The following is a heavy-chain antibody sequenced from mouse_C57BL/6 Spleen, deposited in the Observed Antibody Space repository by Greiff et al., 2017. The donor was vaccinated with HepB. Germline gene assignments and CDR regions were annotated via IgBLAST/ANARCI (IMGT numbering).Heavy chain of an antibody. CDR2: IYPGGGYT. J-gene: IGHJ2*01. CDR3: ARGGGTGYFDY. CDR1: GYTFTNYW. Sequence: VQLQQSGAELVRPGTSVKMSCKASGYTFTNYWIGWAKQRPGHGLEWIGDIYPGGGYTNYNEKFKGKATLTADKSSSTAYMQFSSLTSEDAAICYCARGGGTGYFDYWGQGTTLTVSS. V-gene: IGHV1-63*01. D-gene: IGHD3-3*01.